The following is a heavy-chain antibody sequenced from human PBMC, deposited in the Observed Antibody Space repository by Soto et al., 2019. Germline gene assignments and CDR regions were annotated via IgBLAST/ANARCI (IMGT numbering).Heavy chain of an antibody. CDR1: GGSISSYY. CDR2: IYYSGST. J-gene: IGHJ4*02. V-gene: IGHV4-59*01. CDR3: TKDYSDNDYLFS. Sequence: SETLSLTCTVSGGSISSYYWSWIRQPPGKGLEWIGYIYYSGSTNYNPSLKSRVTISVDTSKNQFSLKLSSVTAADTAVYYCTKDYSDNDYLFSWGQGTLVTVSS. D-gene: IGHD5-12*01.